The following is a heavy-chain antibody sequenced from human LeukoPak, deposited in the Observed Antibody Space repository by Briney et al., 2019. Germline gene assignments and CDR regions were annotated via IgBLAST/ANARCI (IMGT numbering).Heavy chain of an antibody. CDR2: ISDSGNT. J-gene: IGHJ4*02. CDR1: GFTFSSYA. D-gene: IGHD5-12*01. Sequence: QPGGSLRLSCAASGFTFSSYAMSWVRQAPGKGLEWVSAISDSGNTYYADSVKGRFTISRDNSKNTLYLQMNSLRAEDTAVYYCAKSLRYGGYVFAEWGQGTLVTVSS. V-gene: IGHV3-23*01. CDR3: AKSLRYGGYVFAE.